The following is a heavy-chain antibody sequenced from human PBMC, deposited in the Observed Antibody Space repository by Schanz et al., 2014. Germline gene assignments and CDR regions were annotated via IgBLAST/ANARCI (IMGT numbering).Heavy chain of an antibody. CDR2: IGNGGVTI. V-gene: IGHV3-11*04. CDR3: VRDSFFAFDY. J-gene: IGHJ4*02. CDR1: GFPFSDYF. Sequence: VQLVESGGGLVQPGGSLRLSCTASGFPFSDYFMAWIRQPPGRGLEWVSYIGNGGVTIYYADSVKGRFTISRDSAENSLYLQMNSLRAEDTAVYYCVRDSFFAFDYWGQGTLVTVSS. D-gene: IGHD3-3*01.